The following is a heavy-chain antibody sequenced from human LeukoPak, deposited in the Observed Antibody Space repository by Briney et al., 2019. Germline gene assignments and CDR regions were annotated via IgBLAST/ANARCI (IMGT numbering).Heavy chain of an antibody. CDR1: GGSISSYY. CDR2: INHSGST. CDR3: ARPYGSGSYNAFDI. D-gene: IGHD3-10*01. Sequence: SETLSLTCTVSGGSISSYYWNWIRQPAGKGLEWIGEINHSGSTNYNPSLKSRVTISVDTSKNQFSLKLSSVTAADTAVYYCARPYGSGSYNAFDIWGQGTMVTVSS. J-gene: IGHJ3*02. V-gene: IGHV4-34*01.